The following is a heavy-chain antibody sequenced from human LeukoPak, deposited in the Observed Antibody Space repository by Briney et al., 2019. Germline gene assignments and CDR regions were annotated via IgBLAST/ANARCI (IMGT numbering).Heavy chain of an antibody. V-gene: IGHV1-2*02. J-gene: IGHJ4*02. CDR1: GYTFTGYY. CDR2: INPNSGGT. CDR3: ARDWGSIKVIADY. D-gene: IGHD7-27*01. Sequence: GASVKVSCKASGYTFTGYYMQWVRQAPGQGLEWMGWINPNSGGTNYAQKLQGRVTMTTDTSTSTAYMELRSLRSDDTALYFCARDWGSIKVIADYWGQGTLVTVSS.